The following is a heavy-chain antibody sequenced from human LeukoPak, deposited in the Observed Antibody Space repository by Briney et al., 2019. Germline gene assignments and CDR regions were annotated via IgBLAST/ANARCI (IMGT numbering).Heavy chain of an antibody. Sequence: PSETLSLTCTVSGGSISSYYWSRIRQPPGKGLEWIGYIYYSGSTNYNPSLKSRVTISLDTSKNQFSLKLSSVTAADTAVYYCARSELLWFGGVNSGFDYWGQGTLVTVSS. D-gene: IGHD3-10*01. J-gene: IGHJ4*02. CDR1: GGSISSYY. V-gene: IGHV4-59*01. CDR2: IYYSGST. CDR3: ARSELLWFGGVNSGFDY.